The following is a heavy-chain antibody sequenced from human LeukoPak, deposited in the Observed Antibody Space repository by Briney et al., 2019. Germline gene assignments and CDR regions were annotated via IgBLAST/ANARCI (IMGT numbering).Heavy chain of an antibody. Sequence: ASVKVSCKASGGTFSSYAISWVRQAPGQGLEWMGRIIPILGIANYAQKFQGRVTITADKSTSTAYMELSSLRSEDTAAYYCARDRRGVRGVITSNWFDPWGQGTLVTVSS. CDR2: IIPILGIA. J-gene: IGHJ5*02. CDR1: GGTFSSYA. V-gene: IGHV1-69*04. CDR3: ARDRRGVRGVITSNWFDP. D-gene: IGHD3-10*01.